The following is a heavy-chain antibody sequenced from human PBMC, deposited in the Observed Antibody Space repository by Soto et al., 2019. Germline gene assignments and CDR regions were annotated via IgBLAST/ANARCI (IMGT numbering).Heavy chain of an antibody. Sequence: ASVKVSCKASGGTFSSYAISWVRQAPGQGLEWMGGIIPIFGTANYAQKFQGRVTITADKSTSTAYMELSSLRSEDTAAYYCARFKPALLGYCSGGSCTGNAFDIWGQGTMVTVS. J-gene: IGHJ3*02. CDR2: IIPIFGTA. CDR1: GGTFSSYA. CDR3: ARFKPALLGYCSGGSCTGNAFDI. V-gene: IGHV1-69*06. D-gene: IGHD2-15*01.